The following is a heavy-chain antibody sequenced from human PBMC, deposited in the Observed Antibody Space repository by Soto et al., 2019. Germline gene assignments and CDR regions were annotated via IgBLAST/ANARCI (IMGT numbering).Heavy chain of an antibody. CDR1: GGTFSSYA. CDR2: IIPIFGTA. V-gene: IGHV1-69*01. Sequence: QVQLVLSGAEVKKPGSSVKVSCKASGGTFSSYAISWVRQAPGQGLEWMGGIIPIFGTANYAQKFQGRVTITAADSTSTAYMELSSLRSEDTAVYYCARLITMVRGVINNWFDPWGQGTLVTVSS. J-gene: IGHJ5*02. CDR3: ARLITMVRGVINNWFDP. D-gene: IGHD3-10*01.